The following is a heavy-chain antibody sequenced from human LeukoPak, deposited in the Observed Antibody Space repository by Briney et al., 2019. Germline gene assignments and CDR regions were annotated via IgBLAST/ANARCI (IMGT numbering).Heavy chain of an antibody. D-gene: IGHD5-18*01. CDR1: GGSISSYY. CDR3: ASGYSYGYPDY. J-gene: IGHJ4*02. CDR2: IYYSGST. V-gene: IGHV4-59*01. Sequence: SETLSLTCTVSGGSISSYYWNWIRQSPGKGLEWIGCIYYSGSTNYNPSLKSRVTISVDTSKNQFSLKLSSATAADTAVYYCASGYSYGYPDYWGQGTLVTVSS.